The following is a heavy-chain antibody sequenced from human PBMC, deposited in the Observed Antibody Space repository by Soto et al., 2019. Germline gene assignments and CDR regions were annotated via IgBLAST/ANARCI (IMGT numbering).Heavy chain of an antibody. D-gene: IGHD1-1*01. J-gene: IGHJ4*02. V-gene: IGHV4-59*01. CDR1: GGSISSYN. CDR2: IYYSGST. Sequence: NPSETLSLTCTVSGGSISSYNWSWLRQPPGKGLEWIGYIYYSGSTNYNPSLKSRVTISVDTSKNQFSLKLSSVTAADTAVYYCARVQPGTIDYWGQGALVTVSS. CDR3: ARVQPGTIDY.